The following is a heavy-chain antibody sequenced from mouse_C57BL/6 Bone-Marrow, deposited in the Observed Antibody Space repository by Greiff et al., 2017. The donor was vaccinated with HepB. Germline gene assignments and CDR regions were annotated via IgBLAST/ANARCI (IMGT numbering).Heavy chain of an antibody. V-gene: IGHV14-4*01. D-gene: IGHD2-1*01. CDR3: TFYGNYPYFDY. J-gene: IGHJ2*01. Sequence: EVQLQQSGAELVRPGASVKLSYTASGFNIKDDYMHWVKQRPEQGLEWIGWIDPENGDTEYASKFQGKATIPADTSSNTAYLQLSSLTSEDTAVYYCTFYGNYPYFDYWGQGTTLTVSS. CDR2: IDPENGDT. CDR1: GFNIKDDY.